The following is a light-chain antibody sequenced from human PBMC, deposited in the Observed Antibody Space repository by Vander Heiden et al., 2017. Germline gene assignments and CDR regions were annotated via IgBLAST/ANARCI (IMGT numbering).Light chain of an antibody. V-gene: IGKV4-1*01. Sequence: DIVMTQSPDSLAVSLGVRATIHCKSSQSPLYTPNNKNYLAWYQQKPGQPPKLLFYWASTRASGVTDRFSGSGAGTDFTLSSLQAEDVAVYYCQQYNSMPRTFGQGTKVEI. CDR1: QSPLYTPNNKNY. J-gene: IGKJ1*01. CDR2: WAS. CDR3: QQYNSMPRT.